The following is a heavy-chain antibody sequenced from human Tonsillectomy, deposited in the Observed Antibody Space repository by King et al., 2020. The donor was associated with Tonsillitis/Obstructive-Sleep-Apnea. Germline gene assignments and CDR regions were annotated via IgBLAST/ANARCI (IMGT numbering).Heavy chain of an antibody. CDR1: GFTFSSYA. J-gene: IGHJ4*02. CDR3: AKDLPRNGLGPPPYYFDS. CDR2: ISGSGGST. V-gene: IGHV3-23*04. D-gene: IGHD2-8*01. Sequence: VQLVESGGGLVQPGGSLRLSCAASGFTFSSYAMSWVRQAPGKGLEWVSAISGSGGSTYYADSVKGRFTISRDNSENTLYLQMNSLRAEDTAVSYCAKDLPRNGLGPPPYYFDSWGQGTLVTVSS.